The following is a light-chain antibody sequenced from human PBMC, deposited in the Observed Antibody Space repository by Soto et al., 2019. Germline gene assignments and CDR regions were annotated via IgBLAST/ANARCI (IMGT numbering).Light chain of an antibody. CDR2: GSD. V-gene: IGLV1-44*01. CDR1: TSNIGRNN. J-gene: IGLJ3*02. Sequence: QSVLTQPPSASGTPGQRVTISCSGSTSNIGRNNVNWYQQLPGTAPTLLIYGSDQRPSGVPQRFSGYKSGTSASPAISGVLSEDDADYYCAPWDASLNTWVFGGGTKLTVL. CDR3: APWDASLNTWV.